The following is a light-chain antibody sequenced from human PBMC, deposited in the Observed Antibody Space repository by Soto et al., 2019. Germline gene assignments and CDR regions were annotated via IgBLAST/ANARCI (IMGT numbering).Light chain of an antibody. CDR2: EVS. Sequence: QSVLTQPPSVSGSPGQSVTISCTGTSSDVGSYNRVSWYQQPPGTAPKLMIYEVSNRPSGVPDRFSGSKSGNTASLTVSGPQAEDEADYYCTSYTTSNTWVFGGGTKVTVL. CDR1: SSDVGSYNR. J-gene: IGLJ3*02. V-gene: IGLV2-18*02. CDR3: TSYTTSNTWV.